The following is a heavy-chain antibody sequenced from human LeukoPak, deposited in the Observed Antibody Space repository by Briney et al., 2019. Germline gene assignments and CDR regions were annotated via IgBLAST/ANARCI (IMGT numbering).Heavy chain of an antibody. CDR1: GFPFSSYS. CDR2: IISSSTI. V-gene: IGHV3-48*01. CDR3: ARNDFWSGYYTPSDY. D-gene: IGHD3-3*01. J-gene: IGHJ4*02. Sequence: PGGSLRLPFAAPGFPFSSYSMNWVRPAPGKGLEWVSFIISSSTIYYAHSVKGRFTISRDNAKNSLYLQMNSLRAEDTAVYYCARNDFWSGYYTPSDYWGQGTLVTVSS.